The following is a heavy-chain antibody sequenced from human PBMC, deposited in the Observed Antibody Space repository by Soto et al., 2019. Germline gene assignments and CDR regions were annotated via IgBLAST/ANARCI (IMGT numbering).Heavy chain of an antibody. CDR1: GFTFSSYS. CDR3: ARDASGYSYGFDY. Sequence: EVQLVESGGGLVKPGGSLRLSCAVSGFTFSSYSMNWVRQAPGKGLEWVSSISSSSSYIYYADSVKGRFTISRDNAKNSLYLQMNSLRVEDTAVYSCARDASGYSYGFDYCGQGTLVTVSS. D-gene: IGHD5-18*01. V-gene: IGHV3-21*01. J-gene: IGHJ4*02. CDR2: ISSSSSYI.